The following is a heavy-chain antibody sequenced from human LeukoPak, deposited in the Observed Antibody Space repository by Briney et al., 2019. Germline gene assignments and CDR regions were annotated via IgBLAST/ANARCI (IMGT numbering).Heavy chain of an antibody. CDR2: INHSGST. CDR3: ARGLGGWLEDYYYYYMDV. Sequence: PSETLSLTCAVYGGSFSGYYWSWIRQPPGKGLEWIGEINHSGSTNYNPSLKSRVTISVDTSKNQFSLKLSSVTAADTAVYYCARGLGGWLEDYYYYYMDVWGKGTTVTVSS. J-gene: IGHJ6*03. D-gene: IGHD6-19*01. V-gene: IGHV4-34*01. CDR1: GGSFSGYY.